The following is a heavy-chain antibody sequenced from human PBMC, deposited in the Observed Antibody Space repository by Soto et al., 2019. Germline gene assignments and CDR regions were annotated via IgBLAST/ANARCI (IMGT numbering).Heavy chain of an antibody. Sequence: SETLSLTCVVSGGSLSDYFWSWIRQPPGVALEWIGEINHLGSINYNPSLKSRVTMSVDTSKNQFSLTLNSVTAADTATYYCARGGISHWAYFYYMDVWDRGTTVTAP. CDR1: GGSLSDYF. D-gene: IGHD2-21*01. CDR3: ARGGISHWAYFYYMDV. J-gene: IGHJ6*03. V-gene: IGHV4-34*01. CDR2: INHLGSI.